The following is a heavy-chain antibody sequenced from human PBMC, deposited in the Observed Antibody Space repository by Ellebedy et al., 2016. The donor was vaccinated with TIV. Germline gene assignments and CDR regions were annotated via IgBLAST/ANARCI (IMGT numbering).Heavy chain of an antibody. V-gene: IGHV3-23*01. J-gene: IGHJ4*02. Sequence: GGSLRLSCEASGFTFDNYAMSWVRQAPGKGLEWVSTFRLRGDMTYYADSVKGRFTISRDSSKATLYLQMNSLRDEDTALYFCAKDRDSSGYYSITDSWGQGTLVTVSS. CDR1: GFTFDNYA. CDR2: FRLRGDMT. CDR3: AKDRDSSGYYSITDS. D-gene: IGHD3-22*01.